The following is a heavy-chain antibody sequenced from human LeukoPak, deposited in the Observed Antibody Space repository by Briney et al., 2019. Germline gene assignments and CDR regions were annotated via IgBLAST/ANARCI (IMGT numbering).Heavy chain of an antibody. V-gene: IGHV6-1*01. CDR2: TYYRAKWYN. D-gene: IGHD3-9*01. Sequence: SQTLSLTCAVSGDSVSSNSAAWNWIRQSPSRGLEWLGGTYYRAKWYNDYAVSVKTRITINPDTSKDQSSLQLNSVTSEDTAVYYCAREAVYYDILTGYRRVSVDPWGQGTLVTVSS. J-gene: IGHJ5*02. CDR3: AREAVYYDILTGYRRVSVDP. CDR1: GDSVSSNSAA.